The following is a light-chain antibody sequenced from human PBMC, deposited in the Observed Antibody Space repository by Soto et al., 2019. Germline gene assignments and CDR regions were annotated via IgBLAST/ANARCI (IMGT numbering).Light chain of an antibody. V-gene: IGLV2-14*03. CDR2: DVS. J-gene: IGLJ3*02. CDR1: SDDIGDYNH. Sequence: SALAQPASVSGSPGQTITISCTGTSDDIGDYNHVSWYQQHPGQAPKLIIYDVSDRPSGVSFRFSGSKSGDTASLTISGLQADDEADYYCYSYARSSTPWVFGGGTKLTVL. CDR3: YSYARSSTPWV.